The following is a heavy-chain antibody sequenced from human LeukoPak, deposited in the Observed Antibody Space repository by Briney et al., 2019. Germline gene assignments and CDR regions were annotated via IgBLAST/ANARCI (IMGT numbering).Heavy chain of an antibody. CDR3: ARAVGVGGSYSYYFDY. CDR1: GGTFSSYA. J-gene: IGHJ4*02. CDR2: IIPILGIA. V-gene: IGHV1-69*04. Sequence: ASVKVSCKASGGTFSSYAISWVRQAPGQELEWMGRIIPILGIANYAQKFQGRVTITADKSTSTAYMELSSLRSEDTAVYYCARAVGVGGSYSYYFDYWGQGTLVTVSS. D-gene: IGHD1-26*01.